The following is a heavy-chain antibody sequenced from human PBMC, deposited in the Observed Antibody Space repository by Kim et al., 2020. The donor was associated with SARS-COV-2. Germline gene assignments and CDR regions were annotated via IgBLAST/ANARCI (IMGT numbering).Heavy chain of an antibody. CDR1: GFTFDDYA. Sequence: GGSLRLSCAASGFTFDDYAMHWVRQAPGKGLEWVSGISWNSGSIGYADSVKGRFTISRDNAKNSLYLQMNSLRAEDTALYYCAKDLFGYQLLFAYAFDIWCQGTMVTVSA. D-gene: IGHD2-2*01. J-gene: IGHJ3*02. CDR3: AKDLFGYQLLFAYAFDI. V-gene: IGHV3-9*01. CDR2: ISWNSGSI.